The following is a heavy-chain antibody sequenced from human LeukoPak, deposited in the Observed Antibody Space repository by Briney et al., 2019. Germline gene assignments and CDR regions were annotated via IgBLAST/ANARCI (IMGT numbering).Heavy chain of an antibody. J-gene: IGHJ5*02. CDR1: GFTVSSNY. V-gene: IGHV3-53*01. Sequence: PGGSLRLSCAASGFTVSSNYMSWVRQAPGKGLEWVSVIYSGGSTYYADSVKGRFTISRDNSKNTLYLQMNSLRAEDTAVYYCAKDERITIFGVAFNWFDPWGQGTLVTVSS. D-gene: IGHD3-3*01. CDR3: AKDERITIFGVAFNWFDP. CDR2: IYSGGST.